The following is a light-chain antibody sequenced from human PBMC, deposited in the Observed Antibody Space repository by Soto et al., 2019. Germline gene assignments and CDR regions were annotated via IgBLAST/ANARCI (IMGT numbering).Light chain of an antibody. CDR3: QQYASSPYT. V-gene: IGKV3-20*01. Sequence: EIVLTQSPGTLSLSPGERATLSCRASQSVSSSYLAWYQQRPGQAPGLLIYGATIRATGIPDRFSGSGSGTDFTITISRLEPKDFAVYYCQQYASSPYTFGQGTKLEIK. J-gene: IGKJ2*01. CDR1: QSVSSSY. CDR2: GAT.